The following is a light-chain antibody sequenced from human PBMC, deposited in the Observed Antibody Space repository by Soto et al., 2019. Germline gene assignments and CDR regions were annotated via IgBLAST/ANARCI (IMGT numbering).Light chain of an antibody. CDR3: CAYAGTSTWV. J-gene: IGLJ3*02. CDR2: QNT. Sequence: QSALTQPASVSGSPGQSITISCTGTSSDIGTYHLVSWYQQHPGEVPKLIIFQNTERPSGVSDRFPGSKSGNTASLTISGLQADDEADYHCCAYAGTSTWVFGGGTKLTVL. CDR1: SSDIGTYHL. V-gene: IGLV2-23*01.